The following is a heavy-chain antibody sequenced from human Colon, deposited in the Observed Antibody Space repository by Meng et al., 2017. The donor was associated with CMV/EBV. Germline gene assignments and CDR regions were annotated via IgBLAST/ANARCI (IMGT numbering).Heavy chain of an antibody. Sequence: GGSLRPSCAASGFTFSSYAMHWVRQAPGKGLEWVAVISYDGSNKYYAGSVKGRFTISRDNSRNTLYLQMNSLRADDTAVYYCAKGPDYSYFWTASDWGQGALVTVSS. V-gene: IGHV3-30*04. CDR3: AKGPDYSYFWTASD. J-gene: IGHJ4*02. CDR2: ISYDGSNK. D-gene: IGHD3/OR15-3a*01. CDR1: GFTFSSYA.